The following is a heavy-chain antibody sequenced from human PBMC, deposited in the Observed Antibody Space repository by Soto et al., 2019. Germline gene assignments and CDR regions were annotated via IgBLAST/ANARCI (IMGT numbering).Heavy chain of an antibody. V-gene: IGHV4-4*02. D-gene: IGHD6-19*01. CDR1: SGSLNSTNW. Sequence: LSLTCAVSSGSLNSTNWWSWVRQPPGKGLEWIGEIYHSGSTNYNPSLKRRVTISVAESANHFSLTLTSVTAADTAVYYCARGGEDKWLAFDFRGQGTLVTVSS. J-gene: IGHJ4*02. CDR3: ARGGEDKWLAFDF. CDR2: IYHSGST.